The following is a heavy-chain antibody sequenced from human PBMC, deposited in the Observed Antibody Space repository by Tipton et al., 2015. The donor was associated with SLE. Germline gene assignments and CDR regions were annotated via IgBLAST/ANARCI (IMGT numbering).Heavy chain of an antibody. CDR2: IYYSGST. Sequence: TLSLTCTVSGGPISSSSYYWGWIRQPPGKGLEWIGSIYYSGSTYYNPSLKSRVTISVDTSKNQFSLKLSSVTAADTAVYYCARSNWNLDYWGQGTLVTVSS. CDR1: GGPISSSSYY. D-gene: IGHD1-20*01. J-gene: IGHJ4*02. V-gene: IGHV4-39*07. CDR3: ARSNWNLDY.